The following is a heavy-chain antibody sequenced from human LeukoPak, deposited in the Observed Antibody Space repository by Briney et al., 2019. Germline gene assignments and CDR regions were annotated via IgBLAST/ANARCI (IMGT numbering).Heavy chain of an antibody. D-gene: IGHD3-10*01. Sequence: SGGSLRLSCAASGFTFSSYAMHWVRQAPGKGLEWVAVISYDGTNKYYADSVKGRFNTSRDNSKNTVYLQMNSLRAEDTAVYYCAKGRYYPKDFFDYWGQGTLVTVSS. V-gene: IGHV3-30*18. CDR1: GFTFSSYA. CDR3: AKGRYYPKDFFDY. J-gene: IGHJ4*02. CDR2: ISYDGTNK.